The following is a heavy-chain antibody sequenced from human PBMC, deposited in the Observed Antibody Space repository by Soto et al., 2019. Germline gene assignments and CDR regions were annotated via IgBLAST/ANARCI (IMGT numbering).Heavy chain of an antibody. D-gene: IGHD6-13*01. CDR2: IYYSGST. CDR3: ASSSVAAAGYKHFDY. CDR1: GGSISSYY. Sequence: SETLSLTCTVSGGSISSYYWSWIRQPPGKGLEWIGYIYYSGSTNYNPSLKSRVTISVDTSKNQFSLKLSSVTAADTAVYYCASSSVAAAGYKHFDYWGHGTLVTVSS. V-gene: IGHV4-59*01. J-gene: IGHJ4*01.